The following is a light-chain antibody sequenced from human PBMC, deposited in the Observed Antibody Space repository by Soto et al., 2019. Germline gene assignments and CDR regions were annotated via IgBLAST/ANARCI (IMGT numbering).Light chain of an antibody. Sequence: DIRLTPSPSSLSASVGGRVTISFQASQDISNYLNWYQQKPGKAPKLLIYDASNLETGVPSRFSGSGSGTDFTFTISSLQPEDIATYYCQQYDNLPITFGQGTRLEIK. J-gene: IGKJ5*01. CDR3: QQYDNLPIT. CDR1: QDISNY. V-gene: IGKV1-33*01. CDR2: DAS.